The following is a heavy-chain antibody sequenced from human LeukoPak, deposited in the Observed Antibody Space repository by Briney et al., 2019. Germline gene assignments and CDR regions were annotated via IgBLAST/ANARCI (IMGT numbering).Heavy chain of an antibody. Sequence: GGSLRFSCRGYGFTFGDHAMSWVRQAPGKGLEWVGFIRSKAYRGTTEYAASVKGRFTISRDDSTSIAYLQMNSLRIEDTAVYYCARGPIQLWIHNAMDVWGQGTTVTVSS. CDR3: ARGPIQLWIHNAMDV. V-gene: IGHV3-49*04. CDR1: GFTFGDHA. J-gene: IGHJ6*02. CDR2: IRSKAYRGTT. D-gene: IGHD5-18*01.